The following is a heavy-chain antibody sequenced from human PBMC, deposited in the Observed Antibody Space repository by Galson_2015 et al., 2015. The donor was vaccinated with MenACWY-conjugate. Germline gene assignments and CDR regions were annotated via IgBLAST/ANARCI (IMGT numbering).Heavy chain of an antibody. V-gene: IGHV3-74*01. CDR3: ARGGAAAGYLFYS. J-gene: IGHJ4*02. D-gene: IGHD6-13*01. Sequence: SLRLSCAASGFTLSSRWMHWVRQAPGKGLVWVSGIKRDGSATIYADSVKGRFTISRDSAKNTLCLQMNSLRAEDTAVYYCARGGAAAGYLFYSWGQGILVTVSS. CDR1: GFTLSSRW. CDR2: IKRDGSAT.